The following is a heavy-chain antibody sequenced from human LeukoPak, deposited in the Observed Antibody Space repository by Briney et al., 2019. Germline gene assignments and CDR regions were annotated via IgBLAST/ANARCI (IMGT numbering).Heavy chain of an antibody. V-gene: IGHV3-30*18. CDR1: GFTFSSYG. Sequence: KSGRSLRLSCAASGFTFSSYGMHWVRQAPGKGLEWVAVISYDASNKYYADSVKGRFTISRDNSKNTLYLQMNSLRAEDTAVYYCAKTDTMYYYDSSGYPYYFDYWGQGTLVTVSS. J-gene: IGHJ4*02. CDR2: ISYDASNK. CDR3: AKTDTMYYYDSSGYPYYFDY. D-gene: IGHD3-22*01.